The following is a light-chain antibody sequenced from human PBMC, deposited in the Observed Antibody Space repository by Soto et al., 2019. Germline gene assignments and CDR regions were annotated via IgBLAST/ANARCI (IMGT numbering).Light chain of an antibody. J-gene: IGKJ4*01. V-gene: IGKV3-15*01. CDR2: GAS. CDR3: QQYNNRPPLT. Sequence: EIVMTQSPATLSVSPGERATLSCRASPSVSGSNLAWYQQKPGQAPRLLIYGASTRATAIPARFSGSGSGTEFTLTISSLQSEDFAVYYCQQYNNRPPLTFGGGTKVDI. CDR1: PSVSGSN.